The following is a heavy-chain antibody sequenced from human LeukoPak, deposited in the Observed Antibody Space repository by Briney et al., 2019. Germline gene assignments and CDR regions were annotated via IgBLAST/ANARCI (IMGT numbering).Heavy chain of an antibody. CDR2: IYDSGNT. J-gene: IGHJ3*02. D-gene: IGHD3-9*01. V-gene: IGHV4-39*07. Sequence: SETLSLTCTVSGGSINSSSYYWGWIRQPPGQGLEWIGSIYDSGNTYYNAPLKSRVTISVDTSKNQFSLKLSSVTAADTAVYYCARVLRYFDWLLPYDAFDIWGQGTMVTVSS. CDR1: GGSINSSSYY. CDR3: ARVLRYFDWLLPYDAFDI.